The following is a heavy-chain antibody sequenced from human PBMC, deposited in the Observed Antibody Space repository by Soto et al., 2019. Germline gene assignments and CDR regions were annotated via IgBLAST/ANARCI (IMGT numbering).Heavy chain of an antibody. CDR2: IYPGDSDT. D-gene: IGHD3-9*01. CDR3: ARGGYYDMLTGYYTPNYFDY. Sequence: LGESLKISCKGSGYSFTSYWIGWVRQMPGKGLEWMGIIYPGDSDTRYSPSFQGQVTISADKSISTAYLQWSSLKASDTAMYYCARGGYYDMLTGYYTPNYFDYWGQGTLVTVSS. V-gene: IGHV5-51*01. CDR1: GYSFTSYW. J-gene: IGHJ4*02.